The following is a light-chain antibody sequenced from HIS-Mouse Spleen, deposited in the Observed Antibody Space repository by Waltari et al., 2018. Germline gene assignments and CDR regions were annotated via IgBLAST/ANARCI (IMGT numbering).Light chain of an antibody. V-gene: IGLV3-10*01. J-gene: IGLJ2*01. CDR1: ALPKNY. Sequence: SYELTPPPPASVSPGQTARITCSGDALPKNYAYWYQQKSGQAPVLVIYEDSKRPSGIPERFSGSSSGTMATLTISGAQVEDEADYYCYSTDSSGNHRVFGGGTKLTVL. CDR3: YSTDSSGNHRV. CDR2: EDS.